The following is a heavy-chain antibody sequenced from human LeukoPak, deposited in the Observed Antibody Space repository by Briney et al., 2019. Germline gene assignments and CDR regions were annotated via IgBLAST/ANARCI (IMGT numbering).Heavy chain of an antibody. D-gene: IGHD2-2*01. CDR1: GFTFSSYS. V-gene: IGHV3-21*01. CDR2: ISSSSSYI. J-gene: IGHJ5*02. CDR3: AGIGGASATSPYCSSTSCYL. Sequence: PGGSLRLSCAASGFTFSSYSMNWVRQAPGKGLGWVSSISSSSSYIYYADSVKGRFTISRDNAKNSLYLQMNSLRAEDTAVYYCAGIGGASATSPYCSSTSCYLWGQGTLVTVSS.